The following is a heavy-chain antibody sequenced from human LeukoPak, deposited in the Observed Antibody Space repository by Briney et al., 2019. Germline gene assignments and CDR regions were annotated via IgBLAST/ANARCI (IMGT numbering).Heavy chain of an antibody. CDR3: AKDSFTGYSSSWCPDY. CDR1: GYTFTAYY. V-gene: IGHV1-2*02. D-gene: IGHD6-13*01. J-gene: IGHJ4*02. Sequence: ASVKVSCKTSGYTFTAYYIHWVRQAPGQGLEWMGWINPNSGGTNYAQKFQGRVTMTRDTSISTAYMELSSLTSDDTAVYYCAKDSFTGYSSSWCPDYWGQGTLVTVSS. CDR2: INPNSGGT.